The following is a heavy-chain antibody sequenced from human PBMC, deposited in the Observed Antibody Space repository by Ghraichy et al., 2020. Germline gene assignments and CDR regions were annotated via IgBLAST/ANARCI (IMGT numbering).Heavy chain of an antibody. J-gene: IGHJ2*01. CDR2: INHSGST. Sequence: SQTLSLTCAVYGGSFSGYYWSWIRQPPGKGLEWIGEINHSGSTNYNPSLKSRVTISVDTSKNQFSLKLSSVTAADTAVYYCARGLDWGANSSGYPSSIYWYFDLWGRGTLVTVSS. CDR3: ARGLDWGANSSGYPSSIYWYFDL. D-gene: IGHD3-22*01. CDR1: GGSFSGYY. V-gene: IGHV4-34*01.